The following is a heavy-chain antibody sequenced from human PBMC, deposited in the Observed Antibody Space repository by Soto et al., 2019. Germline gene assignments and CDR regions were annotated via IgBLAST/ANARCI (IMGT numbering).Heavy chain of an antibody. CDR2: ISYTGRT. D-gene: IGHD6-6*01. Sequence: PSETLSITCTVSGGSISSDANFWSWIRQLPGRGLEWIGYISYTGRTYYTPSLNSRLTISLDTSKNLFSMRLSAVPAADTAVYFCERGSFSSSSSWFDPWGQGTLVTVSS. CDR3: ERGSFSSSSSWFDP. CDR1: GGSISSDANF. V-gene: IGHV4-31*03. J-gene: IGHJ5*02.